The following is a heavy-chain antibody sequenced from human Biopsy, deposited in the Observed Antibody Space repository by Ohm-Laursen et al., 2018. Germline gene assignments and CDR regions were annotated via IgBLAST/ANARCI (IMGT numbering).Heavy chain of an antibody. J-gene: IGHJ6*02. CDR1: GDSFTSYA. CDR3: AREEDNSGYDYYGMDV. V-gene: IGHV1-69*10. D-gene: IGHD3-22*01. Sequence: GASVKVSCKASGDSFTSYAIGWVRQAPGQGLEWMGGIIPIPNVVTYAQKFQGRITITADESTSTAYMELSSLTSDDTAVYFCAREEDNSGYDYYGMDVWGQGTTVTVSS. CDR2: IIPIPNVV.